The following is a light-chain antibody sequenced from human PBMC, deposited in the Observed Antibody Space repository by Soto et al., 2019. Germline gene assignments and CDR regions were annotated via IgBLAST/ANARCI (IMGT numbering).Light chain of an antibody. V-gene: IGKV1-39*01. CDR2: AAS. CDR3: QQSYSSPPT. Sequence: DIQMTQSPSSLSASVGDRVTITCRASQNIGVYLNWYQQKPGKAPKLLIFAASSLQSGVPSRFSGSRSGPDFTLTISSLQPEDFATYYCQQSYSSPPTFGQGTKVDIK. J-gene: IGKJ1*01. CDR1: QNIGVY.